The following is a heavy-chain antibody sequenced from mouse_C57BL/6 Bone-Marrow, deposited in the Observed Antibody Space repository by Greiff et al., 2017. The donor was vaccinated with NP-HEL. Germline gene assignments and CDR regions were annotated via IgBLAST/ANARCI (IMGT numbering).Heavy chain of an antibody. CDR3: AILSITTVVAPDY. CDR2: INPGSGGT. Sequence: QVQLKESGAELVRPGTSVKVSCKASGYAFTNYLIEWVKQRPGQGLEWIGVINPGSGGTNYNEKFKGKATLTADKSSSTAYMQLRSLTSEDSAVFFCAILSITTVVAPDYWGQGTTLTVSS. D-gene: IGHD1-1*01. V-gene: IGHV1-54*01. J-gene: IGHJ2*01. CDR1: GYAFTNYL.